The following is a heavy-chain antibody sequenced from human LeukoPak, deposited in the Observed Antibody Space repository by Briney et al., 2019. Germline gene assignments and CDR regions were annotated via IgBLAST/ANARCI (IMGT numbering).Heavy chain of an antibody. CDR1: GFTFDDYG. J-gene: IGHJ6*03. CDR3: AKDTSSSWSYYYYYYYMDV. V-gene: IGHV3-20*04. D-gene: IGHD6-13*01. Sequence: GGSLRLSCAASGFTFDDYGMSWVRQAPGKGLEWVSGINWNGGSTGYADSVKGRFTISRDNAKNSLYLQMNSLRAEDTAVYYCAKDTSSSWSYYYYYYYMDVWGKGTTVTISS. CDR2: INWNGGST.